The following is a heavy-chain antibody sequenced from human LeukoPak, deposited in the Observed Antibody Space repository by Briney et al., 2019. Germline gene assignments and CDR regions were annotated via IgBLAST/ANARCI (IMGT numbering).Heavy chain of an antibody. CDR3: AKVGARNYYYYGMDV. CDR1: GFTFSSYG. D-gene: IGHD4/OR15-4a*01. J-gene: IGHJ6*02. Sequence: GGSLRLSCAAPGFTFSSYGMHWVRQAPGKGLEWVAVISYDGSNKYYADSVKGRFTISRDNSKNTLYLQMNSLRAEDTAVYYCAKVGARNYYYYGMDVWGQGTTVTVSS. V-gene: IGHV3-30*18. CDR2: ISYDGSNK.